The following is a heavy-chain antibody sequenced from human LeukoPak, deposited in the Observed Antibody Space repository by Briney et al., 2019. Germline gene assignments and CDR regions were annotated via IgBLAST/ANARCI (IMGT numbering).Heavy chain of an antibody. CDR3: ARTRGTTVTFDY. Sequence: SETLSLTCTVSGGSISSYYWSWIRQHPGKGLEWIGYIYYSGSTYYNPSLKSRVTISVDTSKNQFSLKLSSVTAADTAVYYCARTRGTTVTFDYWGQGTLVTVSS. CDR1: GGSISSYY. J-gene: IGHJ4*02. V-gene: IGHV4-59*06. D-gene: IGHD4-17*01. CDR2: IYYSGST.